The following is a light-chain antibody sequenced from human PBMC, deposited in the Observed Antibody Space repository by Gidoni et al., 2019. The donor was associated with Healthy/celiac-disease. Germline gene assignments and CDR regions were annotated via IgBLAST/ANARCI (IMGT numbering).Light chain of an antibody. CDR1: QSVSSY. J-gene: IGKJ4*01. V-gene: IGKV3-11*01. Sequence: EIVLTQSPATLSLSPGERATLSCRASQSVSSYLAWYQQKPGQAPRLLIYDASNRATGIPARFSGSGSGTDFTLTISSLEPEDFAVYYCQQRRKWPRPLTFGGGTKVEIK. CDR2: DAS. CDR3: QQRRKWPRPLT.